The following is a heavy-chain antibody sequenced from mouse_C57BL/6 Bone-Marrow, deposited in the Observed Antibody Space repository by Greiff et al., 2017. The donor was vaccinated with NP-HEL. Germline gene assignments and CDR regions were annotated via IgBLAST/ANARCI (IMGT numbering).Heavy chain of an antibody. CDR2: IRNKANGYTT. V-gene: IGHV7-3*01. CDR3: ARSLYYYGRGYWYFDV. J-gene: IGHJ1*03. D-gene: IGHD1-1*01. CDR1: GFTFTDYY. Sequence: EVKLVESGGGLVQPGGSLSLSCAASGFTFTDYYMSWVRQPPGKALEWLGFIRNKANGYTTEYSASVKGRFTISRDNSQSILYLQMNALRAEDSATYYCARSLYYYGRGYWYFDVWGTGTTVTVSS.